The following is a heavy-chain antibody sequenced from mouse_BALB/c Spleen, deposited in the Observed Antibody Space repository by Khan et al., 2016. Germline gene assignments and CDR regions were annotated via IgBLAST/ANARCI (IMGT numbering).Heavy chain of an antibody. CDR2: ISSGGSS. CDR3: ASKVYYFDY. J-gene: IGHJ2*01. V-gene: IGHV5-6-5*01. Sequence: EVELVESGGGLVKPGGSLKLSCAASGFTFSSYAMSCFRQTPEKRMEWVASISSGGSSFYPDILKDRFTISRDNATNILYLQMSSLRSEDTDMYYCASKVYYFDYWGQGTTLTVSS. CDR1: GFTFSSYA.